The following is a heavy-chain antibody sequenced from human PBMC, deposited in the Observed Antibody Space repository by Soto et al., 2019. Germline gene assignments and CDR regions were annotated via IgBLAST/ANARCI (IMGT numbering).Heavy chain of an antibody. J-gene: IGHJ4*02. D-gene: IGHD6-13*01. CDR3: ARDHASWTPGY. V-gene: IGHV1-3*01. Sequence: ASVKVSCKASGYTFTSYAMHWVRQAPGQRLEWMGWINAGNGNTKYSQKFQGRVTITRDTSASTAYMELNSLGAEDTAVYYCARDHASWTPGYWGQGTLVTVSS. CDR1: GYTFTSYA. CDR2: INAGNGNT.